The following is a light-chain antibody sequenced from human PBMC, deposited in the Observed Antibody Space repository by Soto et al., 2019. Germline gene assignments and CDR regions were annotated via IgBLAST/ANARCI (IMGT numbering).Light chain of an antibody. J-gene: IGLJ3*02. V-gene: IGLV2-14*01. CDR3: SSFTSSSTQV. CDR1: SSDVGGYNY. CDR2: EVD. Sequence: QSVLTQPASVSGSLGQSITISRTGTSSDVGGYNYVSWYQQHPGKVPKLMIYEVDNRPSGVSNRFSGSKSANTASLTISGLQADDEADYYCSSFTSSSTQVFGGGTKLTVL.